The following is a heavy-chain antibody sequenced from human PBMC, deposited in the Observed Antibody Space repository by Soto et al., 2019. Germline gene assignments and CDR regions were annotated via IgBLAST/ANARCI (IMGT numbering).Heavy chain of an antibody. CDR3: AATTPTYYYYGMDV. V-gene: IGHV1-58*01. J-gene: IGHJ6*02. D-gene: IGHD4-4*01. CDR2: IVVGSGNT. Sequence: SVKVSCKASGFTFTSSAVQWVRQARGQRLEWIGWIVVGSGNTSYAQKFQERVTITRDMSTSTAYMELSSLRSEDTAVYYCAATTPTYYYYGMDVWGQGTTVTVSS. CDR1: GFTFTSSA.